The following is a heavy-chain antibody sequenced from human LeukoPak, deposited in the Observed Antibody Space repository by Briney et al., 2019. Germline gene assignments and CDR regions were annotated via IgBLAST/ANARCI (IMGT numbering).Heavy chain of an antibody. D-gene: IGHD5-24*01. CDR2: IWYDGSNK. J-gene: IGHJ4*02. CDR3: ARDRGRDGYSN. Sequence: GGSLRLSCAASGFTFSSYGMHWVRQAPGKGLEGVAVIWYDGSNKYYADSVKGRFTISRDNSKNTLYLQMNSLRAEDTAVYYCARDRGRDGYSNWGQGTLVTVSS. V-gene: IGHV3-33*01. CDR1: GFTFSSYG.